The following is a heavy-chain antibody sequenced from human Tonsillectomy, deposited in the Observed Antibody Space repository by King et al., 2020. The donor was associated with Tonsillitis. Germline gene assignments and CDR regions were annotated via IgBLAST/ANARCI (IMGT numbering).Heavy chain of an antibody. V-gene: IGHV3-23*04. CDR2: LSGSGSSA. D-gene: IGHD6-19*01. CDR3: ARVIGAVAGSATVDYFDY. CDR1: GFTFSSYA. Sequence: VQLVESGGGLVQPGGSLRLSCAASGFTFSSYAMSWVRQAPGKGLEWVSTLSGSGSSAYYADSVKGRFTFSRDNSKNILYLKMNSLRAEDTAVYYCARVIGAVAGSATVDYFDYWGQGTLVTVS. J-gene: IGHJ4*02.